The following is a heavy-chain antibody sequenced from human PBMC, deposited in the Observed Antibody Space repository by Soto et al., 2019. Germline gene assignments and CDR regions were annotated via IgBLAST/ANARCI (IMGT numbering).Heavy chain of an antibody. CDR3: ASLGIGWEFPFDH. CDR1: GGSVSNDAYY. D-gene: IGHD1-26*01. V-gene: IGHV4-61*08. J-gene: IGHJ4*02. Sequence: QVQLQESGPGLMKPSETLSLTCTVSGGSVSNDAYYWSWIRQPPGKGLEWIGYIYHSGSTYYNPSLTRRVIISVDMSETQFSMRLNSVTAADTAVYYCASLGIGWEFPFDHWGQGTLVNVSS. CDR2: IYHSGST.